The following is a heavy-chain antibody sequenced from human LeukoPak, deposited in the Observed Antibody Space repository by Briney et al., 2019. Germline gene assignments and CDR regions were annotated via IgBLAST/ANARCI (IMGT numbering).Heavy chain of an antibody. V-gene: IGHV1-46*01. CDR1: AYSFTTYY. D-gene: IGHD4-11*01. Sequence: GASVKVSCKPSAYSFTTYYMHWGRQAPGQGLEWMGIIKPSGGSTSYAQKFQDRVTMTRDTSTSTVYMELSSLRSEDTAVYYCARVHDSYWYFDYWGQGTLVTVSS. CDR2: IKPSGGST. CDR3: ARVHDSYWYFDY. J-gene: IGHJ4*02.